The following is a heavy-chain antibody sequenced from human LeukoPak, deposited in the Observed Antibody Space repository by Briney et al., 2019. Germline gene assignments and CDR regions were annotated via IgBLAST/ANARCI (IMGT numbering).Heavy chain of an antibody. Sequence: GGSLRLSCAASGFTFSSYAMSWVRQAPGKGLEWVSGFSGSGASTYYADSVKGRFTISRDNSKNTLYLQMNSLRVEDTAVYYSARGRFLDLFDYWGQGTLVTVSS. V-gene: IGHV3-23*01. CDR3: ARGRFLDLFDY. CDR1: GFTFSSYA. D-gene: IGHD3/OR15-3a*01. CDR2: FSGSGAST. J-gene: IGHJ4*02.